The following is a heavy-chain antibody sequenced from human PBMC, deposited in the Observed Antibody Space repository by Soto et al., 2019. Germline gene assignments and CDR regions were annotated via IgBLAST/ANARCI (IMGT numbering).Heavy chain of an antibody. Sequence: GGSLRLSCAASGFTFSSYGMHWVRQAPGKGLEWVAVIWYDGSNKYYADSVKGRFTISRDNSKNTLYLQMNSLRAEDTAVYYCARPHWGYSSSPFDYWGQGTLVTVSS. V-gene: IGHV3-33*01. CDR1: GFTFSSYG. J-gene: IGHJ4*02. D-gene: IGHD6-6*01. CDR2: IWYDGSNK. CDR3: ARPHWGYSSSPFDY.